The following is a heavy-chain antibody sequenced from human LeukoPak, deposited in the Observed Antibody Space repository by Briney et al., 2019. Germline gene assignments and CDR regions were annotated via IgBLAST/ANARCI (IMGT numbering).Heavy chain of an antibody. CDR2: IWYDGSNK. J-gene: IGHJ4*02. CDR1: GFTFSSYG. D-gene: IGHD3-10*01. V-gene: IGHV3-33*06. CDR3: AKDHYGSGSYIDY. Sequence: GGSLTLSCAASGFTFSSYGMHWVRQAPGKGLEWVAVIWYDGSNKYYADSVKGRFTISRDNSKNTLYLQMNSLRAEDTAVYYCAKDHYGSGSYIDYWGQGTLVTVSS.